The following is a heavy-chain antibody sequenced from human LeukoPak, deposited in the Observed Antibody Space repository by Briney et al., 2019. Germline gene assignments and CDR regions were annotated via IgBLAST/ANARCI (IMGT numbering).Heavy chain of an antibody. D-gene: IGHD3-10*01. CDR3: ARRFTSGSHFDY. Sequence: GGSLRLSCAASGFSVSNNYMNWVRQAPGKGLEWISYISSSGSPIYYADSVRGRITISRDNARNSLYLQMNSLRAEDTAVYYCARRFTSGSHFDYWGQGTLVTVSS. CDR1: GFSVSNNY. J-gene: IGHJ4*02. CDR2: ISSSGSPI. V-gene: IGHV3-11*04.